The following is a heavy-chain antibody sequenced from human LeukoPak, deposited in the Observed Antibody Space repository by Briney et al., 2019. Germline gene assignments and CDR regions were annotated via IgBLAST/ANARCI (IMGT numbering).Heavy chain of an antibody. CDR1: GFTFSSNG. V-gene: IGHV3-30*02. CDR2: IRYDGSNK. CDR3: AILGDDFWSGYSAY. D-gene: IGHD3-3*01. Sequence: GGSLRLSCAASGFTFSSNGMHWVRQAPGKGLEWVAFIRYDGSNKYYADSVKGRFTISRDNSKNTLYLQMNSLRAEDTAVYYCAILGDDFWSGYSAYWGQGTLVTVSS. J-gene: IGHJ4*02.